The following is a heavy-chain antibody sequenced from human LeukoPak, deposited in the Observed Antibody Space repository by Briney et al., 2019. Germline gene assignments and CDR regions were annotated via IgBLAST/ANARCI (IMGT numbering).Heavy chain of an antibody. Sequence: GASVKVSCKASGYTFTSYYMHWVRQAPGQGLEWMGIINPSGGSTSYAQKFQGRVTITTDESTSTAYMELSSLRSEDTAVYYCARSTPRRYSSSWYVSTYFDYWGQGTLVTVSS. J-gene: IGHJ4*02. V-gene: IGHV1-46*01. CDR2: INPSGGST. D-gene: IGHD6-13*01. CDR1: GYTFTSYY. CDR3: ARSTPRRYSSSWYVSTYFDY.